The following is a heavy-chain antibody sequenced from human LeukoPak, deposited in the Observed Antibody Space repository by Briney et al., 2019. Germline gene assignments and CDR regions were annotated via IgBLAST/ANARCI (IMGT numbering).Heavy chain of an antibody. Sequence: ESLKISCKGSGYSFTRYWIGWVRQMPGKGLEWMGIIYPSDSDTRYSPSFQDQVTISADKSISTAFLQWSSLKASDTAMYYCATESPSGNYFDYWGQGTLVTVSS. CDR1: GYSFTRYW. CDR2: IYPSDSDT. J-gene: IGHJ4*02. CDR3: ATESPSGNYFDY. V-gene: IGHV5-51*01.